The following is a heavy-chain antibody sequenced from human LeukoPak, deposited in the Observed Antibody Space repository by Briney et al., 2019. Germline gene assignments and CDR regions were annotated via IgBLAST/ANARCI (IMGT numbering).Heavy chain of an antibody. CDR1: GFTVSRNY. CDR2: ISGSGGST. D-gene: IGHD3-3*01. J-gene: IGHJ4*02. Sequence: GGSLRLSCAASGFTVSRNYMSWVRQAPGKGLEWVSAISGSGGSTYYADSVKGRFTISRDNSKNTLYLQMNSLRAEDTAVYYCAKDHLEWLSQDYWGQGTLVTVSS. V-gene: IGHV3-23*01. CDR3: AKDHLEWLSQDY.